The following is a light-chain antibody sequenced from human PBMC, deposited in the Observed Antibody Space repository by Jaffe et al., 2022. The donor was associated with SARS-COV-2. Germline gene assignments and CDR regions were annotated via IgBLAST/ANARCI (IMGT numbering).Light chain of an antibody. CDR2: ASN. CDR1: SSNIGAGYD. CDR3: QSYDSSLSGSL. Sequence: QSVLTQPPSVSGAPGQRVTISCTGSSSNIGAGYDVHWYQQVPGSAPKLLIYASNSRPSGVPDRFSGSKSGTSASLAISGLQAEDEADYYCQSYDSSLSGSLFGGGTKLTVL. J-gene: IGLJ2*01. V-gene: IGLV1-40*01.